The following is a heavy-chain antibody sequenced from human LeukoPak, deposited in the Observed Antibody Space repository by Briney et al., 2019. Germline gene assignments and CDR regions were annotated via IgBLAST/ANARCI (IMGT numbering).Heavy chain of an antibody. CDR3: ARGRAVEYRSSSDPDY. CDR1: GGSFSGYY. D-gene: IGHD6-6*01. J-gene: IGHJ4*02. V-gene: IGHV4-34*01. CDR2: INHSGST. Sequence: SETLSLTCAVYGGSFSGYYWSWIRQPPGKGLEWIGEINHSGSTNYNPSLKSRVTISVDTSKNQFSLKLSSVTAADTAVYYCARGRAVEYRSSSDPDYWGQGTLVTVSS.